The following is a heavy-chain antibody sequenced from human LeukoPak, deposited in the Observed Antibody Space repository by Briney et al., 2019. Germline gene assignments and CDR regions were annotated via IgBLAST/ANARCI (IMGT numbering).Heavy chain of an antibody. CDR2: IYITGTA. D-gene: IGHD2-8*02. CDR3: ARSAGVYYFDQ. J-gene: IGHJ4*02. Sequence: SETLSLTCTGSGGSISTYYWNWIRRPAGKGLEWIGRIYITGTANYNPSLKSRVTMSVDTSKNQFSLKVSSVTAADTAVYYCARSAGVYYFDQWGQGIPVTVSS. V-gene: IGHV4-4*07. CDR1: GGSISTYY.